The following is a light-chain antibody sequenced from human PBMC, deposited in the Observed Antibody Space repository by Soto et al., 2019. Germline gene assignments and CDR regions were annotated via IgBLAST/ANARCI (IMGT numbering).Light chain of an antibody. CDR1: SSDIGSYDF. J-gene: IGLJ3*02. V-gene: IGLV2-23*01. CDR2: EGT. CDR3: CSYAGRSTWV. Sequence: QSVLTQPASVSGSPGQSITISCTGTSSDIGSYDFVSWYQQHPGKAPKLIIYEGTKRPSGVSNRFSGAKSGNTASLTISGLQAEDEADYHCCSYAGRSTWVFGGGTKVTVL.